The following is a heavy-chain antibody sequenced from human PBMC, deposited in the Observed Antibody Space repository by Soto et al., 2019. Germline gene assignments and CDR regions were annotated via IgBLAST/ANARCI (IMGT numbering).Heavy chain of an antibody. D-gene: IGHD5-18*01. V-gene: IGHV3-64*01. CDR1: GFTFSTYA. Sequence: HPGGSLRLSCAASGFTFSTYAMQWVRQAPGKGLEFVSSISSNGGTTNYAYSVKGRFTISRDNSRDTLYLQMGSLRPEDMAVYYCARDGRAMNDYWGQGTLVTVS. J-gene: IGHJ4*02. CDR3: ARDGRAMNDY. CDR2: ISSNGGTT.